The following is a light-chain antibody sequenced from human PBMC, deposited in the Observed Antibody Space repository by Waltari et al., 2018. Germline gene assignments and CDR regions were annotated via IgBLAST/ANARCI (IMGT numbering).Light chain of an antibody. CDR3: QQYGSSPLT. CDR1: QSVSRDY. CDR2: GAS. J-gene: IGKJ4*01. Sequence: ETVLAQSPGTLSLSLGDSATLSCRASQSVSRDYLAWYQQKPGQAPRLLIYGASSRATGSPARFSGSRSGTDFTLTITRLEPEDFAVYYCQQYGSSPLTFGGGTKVDIK. V-gene: IGKV3-20*01.